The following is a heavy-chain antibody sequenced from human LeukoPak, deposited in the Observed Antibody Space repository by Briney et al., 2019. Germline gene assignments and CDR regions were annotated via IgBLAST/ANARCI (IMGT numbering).Heavy chain of an antibody. D-gene: IGHD4-23*01. Sequence: GGSLRLSCAASGFTFSSYSMNWVRQAPGKGLEWVSSISSSSSYIYYADSVKGRFTISRDNAKNSLYLQMNSLRAEDTAVYYCAGQPTVVTRAYYFDYWGQGTLVTVSS. CDR1: GFTFSSYS. CDR2: ISSSSSYI. J-gene: IGHJ4*02. V-gene: IGHV3-21*01. CDR3: AGQPTVVTRAYYFDY.